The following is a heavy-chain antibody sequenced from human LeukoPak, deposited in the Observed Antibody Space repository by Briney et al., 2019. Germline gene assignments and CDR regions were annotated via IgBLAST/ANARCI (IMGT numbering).Heavy chain of an antibody. CDR2: INPNSGGT. J-gene: IGHJ3*02. V-gene: IGHV1-2*02. CDR1: GYTFTGYY. D-gene: IGHD2-21*02. CDR3: ARGGYSYCGGDCHDAFDI. Sequence: ASVKVSCKASGYTFTGYYMHWVRQAPGQGLEWMGWINPNSGGTNYAQKFQGRVTMTRDTSISTAYMELSRLRPDDTAVYYCARGGYSYCGGDCHDAFDIWGQGTMVTVSS.